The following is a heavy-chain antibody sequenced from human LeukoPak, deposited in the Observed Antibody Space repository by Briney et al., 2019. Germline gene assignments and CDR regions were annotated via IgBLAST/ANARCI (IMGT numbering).Heavy chain of an antibody. CDR3: ARQTAAAGTWYYYYGMDV. J-gene: IGHJ6*02. Sequence: GESLKISCKGSGYSFTSYWIGWVRQMPGKGLEWVGIIYPGDSDTRYSPSFQGQVTISADKSISTAYLQWSSLKASDTAMYYCARQTAAAGTWYYYYGMDVWGQGTTVTVSS. D-gene: IGHD6-13*01. V-gene: IGHV5-51*01. CDR2: IYPGDSDT. CDR1: GYSFTSYW.